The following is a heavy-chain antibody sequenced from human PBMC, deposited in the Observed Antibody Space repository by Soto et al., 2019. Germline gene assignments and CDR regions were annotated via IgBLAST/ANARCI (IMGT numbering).Heavy chain of an antibody. J-gene: IGHJ5*02. D-gene: IGHD3-3*01. V-gene: IGHV1-18*01. CDR1: GSNFTINV. CDR3: ARDPHEYWTSYWFDP. Sequence: QVPLVQSGAEVKKPGASVKVSCKASGSNFTINVITGVRQAPGKGLGLMGWISAYDGKTTYAEKFQGRVTMTTDASTSTAYMELRSLRSDDTAVYYCARDPHEYWTSYWFDPWGQGTLVTVSS. CDR2: ISAYDGKT.